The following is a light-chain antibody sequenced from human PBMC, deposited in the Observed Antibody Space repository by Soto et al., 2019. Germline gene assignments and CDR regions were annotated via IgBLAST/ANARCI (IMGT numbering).Light chain of an antibody. J-gene: IGKJ1*01. Sequence: DIQMTQSPPSLSASVGDRVTITCRARQGIEGFLAWYKQKPGTAPKLLVYGTSTLQVGVPSRFSGSGWGTDFTLTISSVQPEDVATYYCQKYNNAPWKFGQGTTV. CDR3: QKYNNAPWK. CDR1: QGIEGF. CDR2: GTS. V-gene: IGKV1-27*01.